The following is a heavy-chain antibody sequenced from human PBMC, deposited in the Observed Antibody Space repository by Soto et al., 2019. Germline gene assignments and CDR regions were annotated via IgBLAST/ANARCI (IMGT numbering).Heavy chain of an antibody. Sequence: ASVKVSCKASGGSFSSYAISWVRQAPGQGLEWMGWISAYNGNTNYAQKLQGRVTMTTDTSTSTAYMELRSLRSDDTAVHYCARAYYYDSSGYYFYGMDVWGQGTTVTVSS. CDR1: GGSFSSYA. D-gene: IGHD3-22*01. V-gene: IGHV1-18*01. J-gene: IGHJ6*02. CDR2: ISAYNGNT. CDR3: ARAYYYDSSGYYFYGMDV.